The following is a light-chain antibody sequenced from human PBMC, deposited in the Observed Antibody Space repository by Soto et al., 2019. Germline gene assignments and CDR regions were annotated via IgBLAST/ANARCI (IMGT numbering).Light chain of an antibody. J-gene: IGKJ1*01. Sequence: DIQVTQSPPTLSASVGDRVTITCRASQTISTWMAWYQQKPGKAPKLLVYDASTLQSGVASRFSGSGSGTEFTLIISGLQPDDSATYYCQQYHGYSRTFGQGTKVDI. CDR1: QTISTW. CDR3: QQYHGYSRT. V-gene: IGKV1-5*01. CDR2: DAS.